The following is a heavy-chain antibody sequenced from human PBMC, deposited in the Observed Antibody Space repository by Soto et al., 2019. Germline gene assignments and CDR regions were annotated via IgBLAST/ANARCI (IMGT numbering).Heavy chain of an antibody. CDR3: ARVPAAARPGPLYYGMDV. CDR1: GFTFSSYW. Sequence: GGSLRLSCAASGFTFSSYWMHWVRQAPGKGLVWVSRINSDGSSTSYADSVKGRFTISRDNAKNTLYLQMNSLRAEDTAVYYCARVPAAARPGPLYYGMDVWGQGTTVTVSS. V-gene: IGHV3-74*01. CDR2: INSDGSST. D-gene: IGHD6-6*01. J-gene: IGHJ6*02.